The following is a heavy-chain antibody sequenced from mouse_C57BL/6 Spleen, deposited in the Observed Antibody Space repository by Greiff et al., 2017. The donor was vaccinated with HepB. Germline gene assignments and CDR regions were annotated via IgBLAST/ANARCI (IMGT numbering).Heavy chain of an antibody. CDR2: IDPEDGET. V-gene: IGHV14-2*01. D-gene: IGHD2-4*01. J-gene: IGHJ4*01. Sequence: VQLQQSGAELVKPGASVKLSCTASGFNIKDYYMHWVKQRTEQGLEWIGRIDPEDGETQYAPKFQGKATITADTSSNTAYLQLSSLTSEDTAVYYCARYPIKGYYAMDYWGQGTSVTVSS. CDR1: GFNIKDYY. CDR3: ARYPIKGYYAMDY.